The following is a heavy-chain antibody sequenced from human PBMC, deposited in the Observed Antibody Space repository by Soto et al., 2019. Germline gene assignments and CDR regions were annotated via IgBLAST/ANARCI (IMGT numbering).Heavy chain of an antibody. CDR3: ARGSRDGIAPRPGYYYYGMDV. CDR1: GGSFSGYY. V-gene: IGHV4-34*01. D-gene: IGHD6-6*01. CDR2: INHSGST. Sequence: PSETLSLTCAVYGGSFSGYYWSWIRQPPGKGLEWIGEINHSGSTNYNPSLKSRVTISVDTSKNQFSLKLSSVTAADTAVYYCARGSRDGIAPRPGYYYYGMDVWGQGTTVTVSS. J-gene: IGHJ6*02.